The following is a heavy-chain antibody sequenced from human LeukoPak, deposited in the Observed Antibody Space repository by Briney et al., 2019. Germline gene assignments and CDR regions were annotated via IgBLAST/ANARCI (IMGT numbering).Heavy chain of an antibody. J-gene: IGHJ4*02. V-gene: IGHV3-30-3*01. CDR3: ARDEDYGGNSPLGY. D-gene: IGHD4-23*01. CDR1: GFTFSSYA. Sequence: PGGSLRLSCAASGFTFSSYAMHWVRQAPGKGLEWVAVISYDGSNKYYADSVKGRFTISRDNSKNTLYLQMNSLRAEDTAAYYCARDEDYGGNSPLGYWGQGTLVTVSS. CDR2: ISYDGSNK.